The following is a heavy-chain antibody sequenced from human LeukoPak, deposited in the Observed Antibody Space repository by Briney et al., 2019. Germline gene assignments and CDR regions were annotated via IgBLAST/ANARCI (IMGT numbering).Heavy chain of an antibody. CDR2: IYPGDSDT. Sequence: GESLKFSCKDSGYRLTSYTFAWVRQMPGKGLEWMGIIYPGDSDTRYSPSFQGQVTISADRSISTAYLQWSSLKASDTAMYYCARPANLPNAFYILGQGRMVTVFS. J-gene: IGHJ3*02. CDR1: GYRLTSYT. CDR3: ARPANLPNAFYI. V-gene: IGHV5-51*01.